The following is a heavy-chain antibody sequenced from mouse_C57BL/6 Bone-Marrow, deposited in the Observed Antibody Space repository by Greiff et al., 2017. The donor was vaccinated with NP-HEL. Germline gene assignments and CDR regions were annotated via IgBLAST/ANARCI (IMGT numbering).Heavy chain of an antibody. CDR3: ARGAYYGSRGFDY. CDR1: GYTFTSYG. V-gene: IGHV1-81*01. D-gene: IGHD1-1*01. Sequence: QVQLQQSGAELARPGASVKLSCKASGYTFTSYGISWVKQRTGQGLEWIGEIYPRSGNTYYNEKFKGKATLTADKSSSTAYMGLRSLTAEDSAVYFCARGAYYGSRGFDYWGQGTTLTVSS. CDR2: IYPRSGNT. J-gene: IGHJ2*01.